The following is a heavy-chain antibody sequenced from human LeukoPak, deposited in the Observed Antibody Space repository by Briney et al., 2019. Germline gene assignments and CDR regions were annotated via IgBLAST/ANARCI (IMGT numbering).Heavy chain of an antibody. J-gene: IGHJ4*02. D-gene: IGHD6-13*01. CDR3: ARDHSSSWNYFDY. CDR1: GFTFSDYY. CDR2: ISSSATTI. V-gene: IGHV3-11*04. Sequence: TPGGSLRLSCAASGFTFSDYYMNWIRQAPGKGLEWASYISSSATTIYYADSVKGRFTISRDNAKKSLYLQMNSLRAEDTAVYYCARDHSSSWNYFDYWGQGTLVTVSS.